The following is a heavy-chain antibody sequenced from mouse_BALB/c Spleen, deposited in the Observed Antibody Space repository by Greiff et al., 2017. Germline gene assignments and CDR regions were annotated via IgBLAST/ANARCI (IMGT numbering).Heavy chain of an antibody. V-gene: IGHV14-3*02. J-gene: IGHJ1*01. CDR1: GFNIKDTY. D-gene: IGHD2-2*01. CDR2: IDPANGNT. Sequence: VQLQQSGAELVKPGASVKLSCTASGFNIKDTYMHWVKQRPEQGLEWIGRIDPANGNTKYDPKFQGKATITADTSSNTAYLQLSSLTSEDTAVYYCARSGYPYWYFDVWGAGTTVTVSS. CDR3: ARSGYPYWYFDV.